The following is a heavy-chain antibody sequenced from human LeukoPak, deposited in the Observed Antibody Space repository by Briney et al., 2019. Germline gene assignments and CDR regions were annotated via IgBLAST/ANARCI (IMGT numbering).Heavy chain of an antibody. V-gene: IGHV4-34*01. CDR3: ARGRGYSSGWHFDY. D-gene: IGHD6-19*01. CDR1: GGSFSGYY. CDR2: INHSGST. Sequence: SETLSLTCAVYGGSFSGYYWSGIRQPPGKGLEWIGEINHSGSTNYNPSLKSRVTISVDTSKNQFSLKLSSVTAADTAVYYCARGRGYSSGWHFDYWGQGTLVTVSS. J-gene: IGHJ4*02.